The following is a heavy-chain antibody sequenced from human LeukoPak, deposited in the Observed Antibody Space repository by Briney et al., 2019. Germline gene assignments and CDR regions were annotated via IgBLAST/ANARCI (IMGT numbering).Heavy chain of an antibody. J-gene: IGHJ4*02. CDR3: AKEYCSNSVCHSLDY. V-gene: IGHV3-30*18. CDR2: ISYDGSNK. Sequence: GGSLRLPCAASGFTFSSSGMHWVRQAPGKGLEWVAVISYDGSNKYYADSVKGRFTFSRDNSKNTLYLQMNSLRAEDTAVYYCAKEYCSNSVCHSLDYWGQGTLVTVSS. CDR1: GFTFSSSG. D-gene: IGHD2-8*01.